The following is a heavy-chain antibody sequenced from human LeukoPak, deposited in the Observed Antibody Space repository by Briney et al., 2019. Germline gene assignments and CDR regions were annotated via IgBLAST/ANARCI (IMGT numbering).Heavy chain of an antibody. CDR3: ASLFLCYGCSSSSDSFNI. CDR1: GFTFSSYW. D-gene: IGHD6-6*01. J-gene: IGHJ3*02. Sequence: GGSLRLSCAASGFTFSSYWMHWGRQAPGKGLVWVSRINSDGSGTTYADSVKGRFTISRDNAKNTVYLQKNSLRAEDTAVYYCASLFLCYGCSSSSDSFNIWGQGTMVTVSS. V-gene: IGHV3-74*01. CDR2: INSDGSGT.